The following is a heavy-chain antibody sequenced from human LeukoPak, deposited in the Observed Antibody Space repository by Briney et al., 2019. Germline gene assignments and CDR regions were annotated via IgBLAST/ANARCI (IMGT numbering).Heavy chain of an antibody. V-gene: IGHV3-23*01. D-gene: IGHD3-10*01. CDR2: LSGGGDSR. J-gene: IGHJ4*02. CDR3: AKAVRSMVTGGGYFDS. Sequence: AGGSLRLSCAASGFAFRNYAMSWVRQAPGKGLEWVSSLSGGGDSRYYADSVMGRFTISRDNSKNTLYLQMNSLRAEDTAVYYCAKAVRSMVTGGGYFDSWGQGTLVTVSS. CDR1: GFAFRNYA.